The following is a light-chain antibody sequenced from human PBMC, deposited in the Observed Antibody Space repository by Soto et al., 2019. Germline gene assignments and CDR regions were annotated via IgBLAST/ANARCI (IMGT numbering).Light chain of an antibody. J-gene: IGKJ1*01. V-gene: IGKV3-20*01. CDR2: GAS. CDR1: QSISDT. CDR3: QQYGSSGT. Sequence: EIVMTQSPVTLSVSPGGRATLSCRASQSISDTLAWYQQKPGQAPRLLIHGASTRAPGFPARFSGSGSGTDFTLTISRLEPEDFAVYYCQQYGSSGTCGQGTKV.